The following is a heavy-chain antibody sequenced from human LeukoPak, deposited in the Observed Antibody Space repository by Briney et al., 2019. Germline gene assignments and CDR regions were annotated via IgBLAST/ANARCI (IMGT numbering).Heavy chain of an antibody. Sequence: GESLKISCKGSGYSFTSYWISWVRQMPGKGLEWMGRIDPSDSYTNYSPSFQGHVAIPVDKSISTAYLQWSSLRASDTAMYYCARRNRYTWYSFDYWGQGTLVTVSS. D-gene: IGHD6-13*01. V-gene: IGHV5-10-1*01. CDR1: GYSFTSYW. CDR2: IDPSDSYT. J-gene: IGHJ4*02. CDR3: ARRNRYTWYSFDY.